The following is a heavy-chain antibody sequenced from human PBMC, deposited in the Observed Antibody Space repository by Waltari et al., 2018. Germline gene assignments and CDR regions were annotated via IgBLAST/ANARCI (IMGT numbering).Heavy chain of an antibody. J-gene: IGHJ4*02. CDR1: GFTSSSYA. Sequence: QVQLVESGGGGVQPGRSLRLSGAASGFTSSSYAVHGVGQAPGKGLVWLAVISYDGSNKYYADSVKGRFTISRDNSKNTLYLQMNSLSAEDTAVYYCARDLPPAHYFDYWGQGTLVTVSS. V-gene: IGHV3-30-3*01. CDR3: ARDLPPAHYFDY. CDR2: ISYDGSNK.